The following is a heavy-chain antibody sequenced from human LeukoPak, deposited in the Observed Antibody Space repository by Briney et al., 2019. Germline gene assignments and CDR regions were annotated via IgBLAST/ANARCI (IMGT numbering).Heavy chain of an antibody. CDR2: INPNSGGT. Sequence: GASVKVSCKASGYTFTGYYMHWVRQAPGQGLEWMGWINPNSGGTNYEQKFQGRVTMTRDTSISTAYMELSRLRSDDTAVYYCARVKFWWKYGDLLDYWGQGTLVTVSS. CDR1: GYTFTGYY. J-gene: IGHJ4*02. CDR3: ARVKFWWKYGDLLDY. V-gene: IGHV1-2*02. D-gene: IGHD4-17*01.